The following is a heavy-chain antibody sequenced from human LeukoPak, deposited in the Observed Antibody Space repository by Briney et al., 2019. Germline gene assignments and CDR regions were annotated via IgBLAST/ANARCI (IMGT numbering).Heavy chain of an antibody. D-gene: IGHD4-17*01. Sequence: SETLSLTCTVSGYSISSGYYWGWIRQPPGKGLEWIGSIYHSGSTYYNPSLKSRVTISVDTSKNQFSLKLSSVTAADTAVYYCARDIRTTVTILDAFDIWGQGTMVTVSS. V-gene: IGHV4-38-2*02. CDR1: GYSISSGYY. CDR3: ARDIRTTVTILDAFDI. J-gene: IGHJ3*02. CDR2: IYHSGST.